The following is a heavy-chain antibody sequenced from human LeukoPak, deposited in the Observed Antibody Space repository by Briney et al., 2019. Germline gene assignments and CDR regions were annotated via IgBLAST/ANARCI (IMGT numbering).Heavy chain of an antibody. CDR2: IDEGGSNA. CDR3: IRDEALWRLDY. Sequence: GGSLRLSCAASGFTFSNHWMRWVRQAPGKGLVWVSRIDEGGSNAMYADSVKGRFSISRDNAKNTVNLQMNSLRAEDTGVYYCIRDEALWRLDYWGQGTLVTVSS. D-gene: IGHD2-21*01. V-gene: IGHV3-74*03. CDR1: GFTFSNHW. J-gene: IGHJ4*02.